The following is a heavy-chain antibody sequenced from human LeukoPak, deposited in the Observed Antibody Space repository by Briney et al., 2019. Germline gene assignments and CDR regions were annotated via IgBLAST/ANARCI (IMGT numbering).Heavy chain of an antibody. D-gene: IGHD1-26*01. V-gene: IGHV3-33*01. J-gene: IGHJ4*02. CDR2: IWYDGSNK. CDR1: GFTFSSYG. Sequence: GGSLRPSCAASGFTFSSYGMHWVRRAPGKGLEWVAVIWYDGSNKYYADSVKGRFTISRDNSKNTLYLQMNSLRAEDTAVYYCAAGSYQVDYWGQGTLVTVSS. CDR3: AAGSYQVDY.